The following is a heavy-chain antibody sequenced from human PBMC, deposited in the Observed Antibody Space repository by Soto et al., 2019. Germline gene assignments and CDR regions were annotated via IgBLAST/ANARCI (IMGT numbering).Heavy chain of an antibody. D-gene: IGHD6-13*01. J-gene: IGHJ4*02. CDR1: GYTFSSYH. CDR3: ARDLAAGNCDY. Sequence: ASVKVSCKASGYTFSSYHISWVRQAPGQGLEWMGWISSYNGNTNYAQKLQGRATMTTDTSTSTAYMELRSLRSDDTAVYYCARDLAAGNCDYWGQGTLVTVSS. V-gene: IGHV1-18*01. CDR2: ISSYNGNT.